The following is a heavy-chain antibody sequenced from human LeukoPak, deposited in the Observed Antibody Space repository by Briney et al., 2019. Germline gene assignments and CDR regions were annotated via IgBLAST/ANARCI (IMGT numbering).Heavy chain of an antibody. CDR1: GFTFDDYV. CDR2: ISWDGGST. D-gene: IGHD6-6*01. CDR3: AKDYSSSSYYNYMDV. V-gene: IGHV3-43D*03. Sequence: PGGSLRLSCAASGFTFDDYVMHWVRQGPGKGLEWVSLISWDGGSTYYADSVKGRFTISRDNSKDSLYLQMNSLRAEDTALYYCAKDYSSSSYYNYMDVWGKGTTVTVSS. J-gene: IGHJ6*03.